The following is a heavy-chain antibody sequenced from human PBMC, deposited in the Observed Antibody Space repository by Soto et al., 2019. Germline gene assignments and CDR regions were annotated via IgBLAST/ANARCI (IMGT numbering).Heavy chain of an antibody. J-gene: IGHJ4*02. CDR2: ISYDGSNK. V-gene: IGHV3-30-3*01. CDR3: ARTRRKWELLPYYFDY. CDR1: GFTFSSYA. D-gene: IGHD1-26*01. Sequence: PGGSLILSCAASGFTFSSYAMHWVREAPGKGLEWVAVISYDGSNKYYADSVKGRFTISRDNSKNTLYLQMNSRRAEDTAVYYCARTRRKWELLPYYFDYWGQGTLVTVSS.